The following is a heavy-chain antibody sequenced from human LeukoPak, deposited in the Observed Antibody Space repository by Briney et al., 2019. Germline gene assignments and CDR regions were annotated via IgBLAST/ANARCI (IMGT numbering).Heavy chain of an antibody. Sequence: PSETLSLTGIVTGGSISSYYWSWIRQPPGKGLEWIGYIYYSGSTNYNPSLKSRVTISVDTSKNQFSLKLSSVTAADTAVYYCARSSYCGGDCTYNPYWGQGTLVTVSS. CDR3: ARSSYCGGDCTYNPY. CDR2: IYYSGST. V-gene: IGHV4-59*01. J-gene: IGHJ4*02. CDR1: GGSISSYY. D-gene: IGHD2-21*01.